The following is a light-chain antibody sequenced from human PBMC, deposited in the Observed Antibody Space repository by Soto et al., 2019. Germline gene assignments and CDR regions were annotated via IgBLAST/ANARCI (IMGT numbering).Light chain of an antibody. CDR1: SSDVGSYNY. Sequence: QSVLTQPRSVSGSPGQSVTISCTGTSSDVGSYNYVSWYRQHPDKAPKLIIYDVSQRPSGVPDRFSGSKSGNTASLTISGLQAEDEADYCCCSYAGSYRFVFGTGTKVTVL. V-gene: IGLV2-11*01. CDR2: DVS. CDR3: CSYAGSYRFV. J-gene: IGLJ1*01.